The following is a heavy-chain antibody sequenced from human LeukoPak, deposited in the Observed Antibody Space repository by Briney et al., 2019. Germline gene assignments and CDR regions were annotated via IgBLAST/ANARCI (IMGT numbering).Heavy chain of an antibody. Sequence: GASVKVSCKSSGYTFTSYGISWVRQAPGQGLEWMGWISAYNGNTNYAQKLQGRVTMTTDTSTSTAYMELRSLRSDDTAVYYCARSGKYYDILTGYGYFDYWGQGTLVTVSS. CDR3: ARSGKYYDILTGYGYFDY. CDR1: GYTFTSYG. D-gene: IGHD3-9*01. CDR2: ISAYNGNT. V-gene: IGHV1-18*01. J-gene: IGHJ4*02.